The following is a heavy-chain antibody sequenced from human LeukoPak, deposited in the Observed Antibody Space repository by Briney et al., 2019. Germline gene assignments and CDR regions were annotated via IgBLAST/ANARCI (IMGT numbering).Heavy chain of an antibody. J-gene: IGHJ5*02. Sequence: SETLSLTCTVSGYSISSGYYWSWIRQPPGKGLEWIGEIDHSGNTNYNPSLKSRVTISVDTSNNQLSLRLISVTAADTAVYYCARKIHGSGSYVWSRSRWFDPWGQGTLVTVSS. V-gene: IGHV4-38-2*02. CDR3: ARKIHGSGSYVWSRSRWFDP. CDR1: GYSISSGYY. D-gene: IGHD3-10*01. CDR2: IDHSGNT.